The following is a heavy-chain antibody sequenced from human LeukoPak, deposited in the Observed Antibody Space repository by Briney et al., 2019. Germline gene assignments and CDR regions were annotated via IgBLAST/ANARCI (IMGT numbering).Heavy chain of an antibody. J-gene: IGHJ4*01. CDR3: ARASGGWDLDY. D-gene: IGHD1-26*01. V-gene: IGHV3-21*01. CDR2: ITSSGTYI. CDR1: GFTFNVFH. Sequence: PGGSLRLSCAASGFTFNVFHMKWVRQAPGKGLEWISSITSSGTYITYADSIQGRFTISRDNAKNSLYLQMNSLRVDDTALYYCARASGGWDLDYWGHGTLVTVSS.